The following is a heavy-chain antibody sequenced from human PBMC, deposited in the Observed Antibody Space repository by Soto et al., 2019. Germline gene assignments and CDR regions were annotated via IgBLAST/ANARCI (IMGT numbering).Heavy chain of an antibody. CDR3: ARSFLRFTAPDS. CDR1: GFTFSTYE. Sequence: GGSLRLSCAASGFTFSTYEMNWVRQAPGKGLQWVSFISPTGSNIYYRHSVKGRFTISRDNAKNSLYLQMNSLTAEDTAVYYCARSFLRFTAPDSWGQGTLVTVSS. CDR2: ISPTGSNI. J-gene: IGHJ5*01. D-gene: IGHD2-21*02. V-gene: IGHV3-48*03.